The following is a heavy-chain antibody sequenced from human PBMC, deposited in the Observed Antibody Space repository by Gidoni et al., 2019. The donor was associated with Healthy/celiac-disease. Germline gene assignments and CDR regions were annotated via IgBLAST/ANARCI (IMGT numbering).Heavy chain of an antibody. CDR2: IYTSGST. CDR3: ARQVDGYDFNWFDP. J-gene: IGHJ5*02. CDR1: GGSISSGSYY. Sequence: QVQLQESGPGLVKPSQTLSLTCTVSGGSISSGSYYWSWIRQPAGNGLEWIGRIYTSGSTNYNPSLKSRVTISVDTSKNQFSLKLSSVTAADTAVYYCARQVDGYDFNWFDPWGQGTLVTVSS. V-gene: IGHV4-61*02. D-gene: IGHD5-12*01.